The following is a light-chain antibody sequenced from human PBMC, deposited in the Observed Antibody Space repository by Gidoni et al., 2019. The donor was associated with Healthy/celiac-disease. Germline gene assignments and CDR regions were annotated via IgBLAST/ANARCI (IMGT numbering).Light chain of an antibody. Sequence: GDRVTITCRASQSISSYLNWYQQKPGKAPKILIYASSSLQSGVPSRFSGSGSGTDFTITISSLQPEDFATYYCQQSYSTPPITFGKGTRLEIK. CDR3: QQSYSTPPIT. J-gene: IGKJ5*01. CDR2: ASS. CDR1: QSISSY. V-gene: IGKV1-39*01.